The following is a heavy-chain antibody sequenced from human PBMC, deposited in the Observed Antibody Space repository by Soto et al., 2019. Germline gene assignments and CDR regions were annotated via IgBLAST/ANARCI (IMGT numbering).Heavy chain of an antibody. CDR3: ARHRYYDGVY. D-gene: IGHD3-22*01. CDR2: IYYSGST. CDR1: GGSISSSSYY. Sequence: TLSLTCTVSGGSISSSSYYLGWIRQPPGKGLEWIGSIYYSGSTYYNPSLKSRVTISVDTSKNQFSLKLSSVTAADTAVYYCARHRYYDGVYWGQGTLVTVSS. V-gene: IGHV4-39*01. J-gene: IGHJ4*02.